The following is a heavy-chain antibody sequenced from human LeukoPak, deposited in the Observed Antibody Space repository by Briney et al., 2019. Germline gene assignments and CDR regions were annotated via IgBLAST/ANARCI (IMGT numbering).Heavy chain of an antibody. CDR3: ARDRDYYDSSGYYYAY. V-gene: IGHV1-2*06. CDR1: GYTFTGYY. J-gene: IGHJ4*02. D-gene: IGHD3-22*01. CDR2: INPNSGGT. Sequence: ASVKVSCKASGYTFTGYYMHWVRQAPGQGLEWMGRINPNSGGTNYAQKFQGRVTMTGDTSISTAYMELSRLRSDDTAVYYCARDRDYYDSSGYYYAYWGQGTLVTVSS.